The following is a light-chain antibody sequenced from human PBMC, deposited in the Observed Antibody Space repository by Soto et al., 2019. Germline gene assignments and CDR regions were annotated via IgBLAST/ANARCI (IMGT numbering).Light chain of an antibody. V-gene: IGKV1-39*01. CDR3: QQSFSSPPWT. Sequence: DIQMTQSPSSLSASEGDRVTITCRASQSISSYLNWYQQKPGKAPKLLMYGSFSLQGGVPSRFSGGGSGTDFTLTISSLQPEEFATYYCQQSFSSPPWTFGQGTKVEIK. J-gene: IGKJ1*01. CDR2: GSF. CDR1: QSISSY.